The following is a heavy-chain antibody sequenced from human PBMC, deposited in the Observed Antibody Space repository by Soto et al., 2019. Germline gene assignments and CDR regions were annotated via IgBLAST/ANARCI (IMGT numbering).Heavy chain of an antibody. CDR1: GFTFSSYW. D-gene: IGHD1-26*01. J-gene: IGHJ5*02. Sequence: EVQLVESGGGLVQPGGSLRLSCVASGFTFSSYWMHWVRQVPGRGLVWVSRISSDGSGTTYADSVKGRFTISRDNAKNTLYLQMNRLRAEDTAVYYCARLNGSPPSWGQGTLVTVSS. CDR3: ARLNGSPPS. CDR2: ISSDGSGT. V-gene: IGHV3-74*01.